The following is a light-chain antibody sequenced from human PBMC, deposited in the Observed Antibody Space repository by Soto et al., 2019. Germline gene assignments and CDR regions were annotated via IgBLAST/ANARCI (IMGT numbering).Light chain of an antibody. V-gene: IGKV3-20*01. CDR2: AAS. Sequence: EIVLTQSPGTLSLSPGERATLSCRVSQSVSSSYLAWYQQKPGQAPRLLIYAASSRATGIPDRFSGSGSGTDFSLSISRLEPEDFAVYYCQQYGSSPPMYTCGQGTKLEIK. J-gene: IGKJ2*01. CDR3: QQYGSSPPMYT. CDR1: QSVSSSY.